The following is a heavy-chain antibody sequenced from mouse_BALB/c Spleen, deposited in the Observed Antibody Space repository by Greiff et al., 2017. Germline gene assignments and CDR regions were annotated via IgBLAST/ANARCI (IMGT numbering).Heavy chain of an antibody. D-gene: IGHD2-14*01. CDR3: ARSYRYDDPFYAMDY. CDR1: GYTFTSYV. J-gene: IGHJ4*01. Sequence: EVQLQQSGPELVKPGASVKMSCKASGYTFTSYVMHWVKQKPGQGLEWIGYINPYNDGTKYNEKFKGKATLTSDKSSSTAYMELSSLTSEDSAVYYCARSYRYDDPFYAMDYWGQGTSVTVSS. CDR2: INPYNDGT. V-gene: IGHV1-14*01.